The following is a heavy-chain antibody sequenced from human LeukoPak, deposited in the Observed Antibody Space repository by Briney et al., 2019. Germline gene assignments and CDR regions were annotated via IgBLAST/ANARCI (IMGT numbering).Heavy chain of an antibody. J-gene: IGHJ4*02. CDR1: GGSISSGSYY. V-gene: IGHV4-61*02. D-gene: IGHD1-26*01. Sequence: SQTLSLTCTVSGGSISSGSYYWSWIRQPAGKGLEGIGRIYTSGSTNYNPSLKSRVTISVDTSKNQFSLKLSSVTAADTAVYYCARDEVEGGTVSGLFDYWGQGTLVTVSS. CDR2: IYTSGST. CDR3: ARDEVEGGTVSGLFDY.